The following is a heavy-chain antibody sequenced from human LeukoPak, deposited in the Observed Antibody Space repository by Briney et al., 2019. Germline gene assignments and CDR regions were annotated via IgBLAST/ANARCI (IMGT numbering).Heavy chain of an antibody. D-gene: IGHD2-2*01. Sequence: GASVKVSCKASGYTFTGYYMHWVRQAPGQGLEWMGWINPYSGGTNYAQKFQGRVTMTRDTSISTAYMELSRLRYDDTAVYYCARGFCSSTSCPYSYYYYYGMDVWGQGTTVTVSS. V-gene: IGHV1-2*02. CDR1: GYTFTGYY. CDR3: ARGFCSSTSCPYSYYYYYGMDV. CDR2: INPYSGGT. J-gene: IGHJ6*02.